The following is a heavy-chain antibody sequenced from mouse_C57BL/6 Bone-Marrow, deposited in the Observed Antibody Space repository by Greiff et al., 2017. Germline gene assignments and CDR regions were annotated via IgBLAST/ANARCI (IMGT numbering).Heavy chain of an antibody. CDR3: ARHESDYGSSYYFDY. CDR1: GYTFTEYT. D-gene: IGHD1-1*01. V-gene: IGHV1-62-2*01. Sequence: QVQLQQSGAELVKPGASVKLSCKASGYTFTEYTIHWVKQRSGQGLEWIGWFYPGSGSIKYNEKFKDKATLTADKSSITVYMELSRLPSEDSAVYFCARHESDYGSSYYFDYWCQGTTLTVSS. J-gene: IGHJ2*01. CDR2: FYPGSGSI.